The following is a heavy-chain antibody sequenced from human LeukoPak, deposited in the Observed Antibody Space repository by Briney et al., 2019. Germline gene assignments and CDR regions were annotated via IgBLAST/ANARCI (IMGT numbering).Heavy chain of an antibody. CDR2: ISYDGSNK. Sequence: GGSLRLSCAASGFTFSSYAMHWVCQAPGKGLEWVAVISYDGSNKYYADSVKGRFTISRDNSKNTLYLQMNSLRAEDTAVYYCARVARGFGELLELFDYWGQGTLVTVSS. CDR3: ARVARGFGELLELFDY. J-gene: IGHJ4*02. CDR1: GFTFSSYA. V-gene: IGHV3-30-3*01. D-gene: IGHD3-10*01.